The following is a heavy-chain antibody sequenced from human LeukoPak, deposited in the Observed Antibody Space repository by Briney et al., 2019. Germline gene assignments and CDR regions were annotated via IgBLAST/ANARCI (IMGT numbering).Heavy chain of an antibody. Sequence: GGSLRLSCAASGFTFTNYAIHWVRQAPGKGLEWVAFIRRDASSQFYADSLKGRFTISRNNSQTTVFLQMNSLRGEDTAVYYCSRKRGDDSPNYMDVWGKGTTVTVSS. CDR1: GFTFTNYA. J-gene: IGHJ6*03. CDR3: SRKRGDDSPNYMDV. V-gene: IGHV3-30*02. D-gene: IGHD2-21*02. CDR2: IRRDASSQ.